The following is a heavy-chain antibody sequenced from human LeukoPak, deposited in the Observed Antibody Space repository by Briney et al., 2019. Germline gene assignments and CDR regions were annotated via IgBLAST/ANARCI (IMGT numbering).Heavy chain of an antibody. CDR2: VSYDGSNK. D-gene: IGHD2-15*01. J-gene: IGHJ1*01. Sequence: GGSLRLSCAASGFTFSSYGMHWVRQAPGKGLEWVAVVSYDGSNKYYADSVKGRFTISRDNSKNTLCLQMNSLRAEDTAVYYCAKGVVARAYFQHWGQGTLVTVSS. V-gene: IGHV3-30*18. CDR3: AKGVVARAYFQH. CDR1: GFTFSSYG.